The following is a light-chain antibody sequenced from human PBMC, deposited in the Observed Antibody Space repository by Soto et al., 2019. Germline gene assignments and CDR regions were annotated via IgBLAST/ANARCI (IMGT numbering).Light chain of an antibody. CDR1: RGIATY. J-gene: IGKJ4*01. CDR2: SAS. Sequence: DIQMTQSPSSLSASVGDRGTITCRASRGIATYLAWYQQKPGGVTNLLIHSASSLRSGVPSRFSGSVSGTTFTLTNCGLLHEDVATYYCQYDIRVPLTFGGGTKVE. V-gene: IGKV1-27*01. CDR3: QYDIRVPLT.